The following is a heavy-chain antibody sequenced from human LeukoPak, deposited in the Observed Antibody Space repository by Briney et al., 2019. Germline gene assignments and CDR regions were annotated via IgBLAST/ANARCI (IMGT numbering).Heavy chain of an antibody. Sequence: ASVKVSCKASGYTFTGYYMHLVRRAPGQGLEWMGWNNANSGGTNYAQKFQGRVTTTRDTSISTAYMELSRLRSDDTAVYYCARDFTNPTSYYYYGMDVWGQGTTVTVSS. CDR2: NNANSGGT. D-gene: IGHD2-2*01. J-gene: IGHJ6*02. CDR3: ARDFTNPTSYYYYGMDV. V-gene: IGHV1-2*02. CDR1: GYTFTGYY.